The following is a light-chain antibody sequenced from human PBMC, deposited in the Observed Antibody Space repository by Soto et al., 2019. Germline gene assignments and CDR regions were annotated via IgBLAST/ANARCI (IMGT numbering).Light chain of an antibody. J-gene: IGKJ1*01. V-gene: IGKV2-28*01. CDR2: LGS. CDR1: QSLLHSNGYNY. Sequence: DIVMTQSPLSLPVTPGEPASISCRSSQSLLHSNGYNYLDWYLQKPGQSPQLLIYLGSNRASGVHDRFSGSGSGTDFTLNISRVEAEDVGVYYCMQALQIPWTFGQGTKVEIK. CDR3: MQALQIPWT.